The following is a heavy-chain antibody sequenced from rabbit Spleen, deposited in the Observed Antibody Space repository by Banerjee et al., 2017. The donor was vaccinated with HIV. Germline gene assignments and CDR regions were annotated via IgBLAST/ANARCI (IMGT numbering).Heavy chain of an antibody. CDR3: ARAHSYGYVSYGDALNL. CDR2: IDGVTSGFT. V-gene: IGHV1S45*01. D-gene: IGHD6-1*01. Sequence: QEQLVESGGDLVKPGASLTLTCTASGIDFSDPYMCWVRQAPGKGLEWIACIDGVTSGFTYYANWAKGRFTISETSSTTVTLQMTSLTAADTATYFCARAHSYGYVSYGDALNLWGPGTLVTVS. J-gene: IGHJ4*01. CDR1: GIDFSDPY.